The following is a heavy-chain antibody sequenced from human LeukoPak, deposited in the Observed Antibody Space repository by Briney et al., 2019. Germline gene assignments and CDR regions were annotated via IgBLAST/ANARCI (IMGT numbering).Heavy chain of an antibody. CDR2: IHYSGST. CDR1: GGSISSSSYY. Sequence: PSETLSLTCTVSGGSISSSSYYWGWIRQPPGKGLEWIENIHYSGSTYYNPSLRSRVTISIDTSKNQFSLKVKSVTAADTAVYYCASASGLNDAFDIWGQGTMVIVSS. D-gene: IGHD6-19*01. CDR3: ASASGLNDAFDI. J-gene: IGHJ3*02. V-gene: IGHV4-39*07.